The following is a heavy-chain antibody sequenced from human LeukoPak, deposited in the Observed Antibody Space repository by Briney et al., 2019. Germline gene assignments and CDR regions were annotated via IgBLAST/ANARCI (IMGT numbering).Heavy chain of an antibody. CDR1: GYTFTGYY. D-gene: IGHD2-21*02. J-gene: IGHJ4*02. Sequence: ASVTVSCTASGYTFTGYYVHWVRQAPGQGLEWMGRINPNSGDTNYAQKFQGRVTMTRDTSISTAYMELSRLRSDDTAVYYCARDYCGGDCFPDYWGQGTLVTVSS. CDR3: ARDYCGGDCFPDY. V-gene: IGHV1-2*06. CDR2: INPNSGDT.